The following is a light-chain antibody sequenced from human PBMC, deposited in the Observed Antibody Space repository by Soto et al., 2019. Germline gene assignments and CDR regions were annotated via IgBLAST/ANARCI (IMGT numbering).Light chain of an antibody. CDR1: SSNIGAGYD. J-gene: IGLJ1*01. CDR3: QSYDSSLSGYV. Sequence: QSVLTQPPSVSGAPGQRVTISCTGSSSNIGAGYDVHWYQQLPGTAPKLLIYGNSNRPSGVPDRFSGSKSGTSASLAITGLQAEGEDDYYCQSYDSSLSGYVFGTGTKVTVL. CDR2: GNS. V-gene: IGLV1-40*01.